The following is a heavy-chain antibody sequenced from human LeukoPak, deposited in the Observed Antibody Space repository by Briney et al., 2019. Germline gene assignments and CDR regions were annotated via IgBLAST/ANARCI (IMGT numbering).Heavy chain of an antibody. V-gene: IGHV3-23*01. CDR3: AKETYFYASKMTGFYFNF. CDR1: GFTFSSYA. CDR2: ITDSGEYT. Sequence: PGGSLRLSCAASGFTFSSYAMSWVRQAPGKGLEWVSAITDSGEYTYYTDSVKGRFTISRDNSKNTLYLQMNSLRAVDTAVYYCAKETYFYASKMTGFYFNFWGQGALVTVSS. J-gene: IGHJ4*02. D-gene: IGHD2/OR15-2a*01.